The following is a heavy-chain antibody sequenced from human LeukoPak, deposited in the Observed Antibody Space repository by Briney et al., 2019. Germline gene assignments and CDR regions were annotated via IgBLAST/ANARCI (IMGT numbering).Heavy chain of an antibody. CDR3: ARDVRQRASGYGTSYYYYYMDV. CDR2: IYHSGST. Sequence: SQTLPLTCTVSGGSISSGGYYWSWIRQPPGKGLEWTGYIYHSGSTYYNPSLESRVTISVDRSKNQFSLKLTSVTAADTAVYFCARDVRQRASGYGTSYYYYYMDVWGKGTTVTVSS. V-gene: IGHV4-30-2*01. D-gene: IGHD3-3*01. J-gene: IGHJ6*03. CDR1: GGSISSGGYY.